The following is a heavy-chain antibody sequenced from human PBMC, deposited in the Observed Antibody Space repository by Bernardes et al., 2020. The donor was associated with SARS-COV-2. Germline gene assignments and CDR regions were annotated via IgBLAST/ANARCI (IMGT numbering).Heavy chain of an antibody. D-gene: IGHD4-17*01. CDR3: ARALSYGDPRRSRGYYFDY. J-gene: IGHJ4*02. V-gene: IGHV4-59*01. Sequence: SETLSLTCTVSGGSISSYYWSWIRQPPGKGLEWIGYIYYSGSTNYNPSLKSRVTISVDTSKNQFSLKLSSVTAADTAVYYCARALSYGDPRRSRGYYFDYWGQGTLVTVSS. CDR1: GGSISSYY. CDR2: IYYSGST.